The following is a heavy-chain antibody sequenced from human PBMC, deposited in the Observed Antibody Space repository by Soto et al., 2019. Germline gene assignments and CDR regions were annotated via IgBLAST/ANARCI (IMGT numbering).Heavy chain of an antibody. J-gene: IGHJ6*02. CDR2: ISYDGSNK. CDR1: GFTFSSYA. CDR3: ARDPGRGSSWSDYYYYGMDV. Sequence: GGSLRLSCAASGFTFSSYAMHWVRQAPGKGLEWVAVISYDGSNKYYADSVKGRFTISRDNSKNTLYLQMNSLRAEDTAVYYCARDPGRGSSWSDYYYYGMDVWGQGTTVTVSS. D-gene: IGHD6-13*01. V-gene: IGHV3-30-3*01.